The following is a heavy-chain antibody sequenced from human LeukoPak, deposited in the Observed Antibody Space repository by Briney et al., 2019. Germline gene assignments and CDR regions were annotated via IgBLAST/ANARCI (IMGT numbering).Heavy chain of an antibody. CDR1: GASVSSGSYY. CDR2: IYISGST. D-gene: IGHD3-22*01. Sequence: PSETLSLTCTVSGASVSSGSYYWSWIRQPAGKGLEWIGRIYISGSTNYNSSLRGRVTMSIDTSKNQFSLTLTSVTAADTAVYYCARLVDTPVIRGYYFDPWGQGTLVTVSS. V-gene: IGHV4-61*02. J-gene: IGHJ5*02. CDR3: ARLVDTPVIRGYYFDP.